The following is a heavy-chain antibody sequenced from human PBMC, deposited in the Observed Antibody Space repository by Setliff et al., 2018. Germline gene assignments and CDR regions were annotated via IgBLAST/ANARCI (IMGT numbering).Heavy chain of an antibody. CDR2: IYYSGST. J-gene: IGHJ6*02. CDR3: ARGFGYYYDSSGYYFHYGTDV. V-gene: IGHV4-59*11. Sequence: SETLSLTCTVSGGSISSHYWSWIRQPPGKGLEWIGSIYYSGSTNYNPSLKSRVTISVDTSKNQFSLKLSSVTAADTAVYYCARGFGYYYDSSGYYFHYGTDVWGQGTTVTVSS. D-gene: IGHD3-22*01. CDR1: GGSISSHY.